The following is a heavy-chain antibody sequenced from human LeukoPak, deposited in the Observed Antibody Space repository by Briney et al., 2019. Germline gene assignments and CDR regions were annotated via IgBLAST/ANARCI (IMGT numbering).Heavy chain of an antibody. CDR2: INHSGST. Sequence: SETLSLTCAVYGGSFSGYYWSWIRQPPGKGLEWIGEINHSGSTNYNPSLKSRVTISVDTSKNQFSLKLSSVTAADTAVYYCARVGKQWLVLRGWFDPWGQGTLVTVSS. CDR1: GGSFSGYY. D-gene: IGHD6-19*01. V-gene: IGHV4-34*01. J-gene: IGHJ5*02. CDR3: ARVGKQWLVLRGWFDP.